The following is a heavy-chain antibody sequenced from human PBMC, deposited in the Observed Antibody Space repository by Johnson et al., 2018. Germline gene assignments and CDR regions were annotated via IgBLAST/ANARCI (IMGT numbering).Heavy chain of an antibody. CDR3: AKCTTVTYRGGLDY. CDR2: ISGNSGSI. CDR1: GFTFNEYG. V-gene: IGHV3-9*01. D-gene: IGHD2-2*01. J-gene: IGHJ4*02. Sequence: EVQLVETGGGFVQPGRSLRVSCAASGFTFNEYGLHWVRQAPGKGLEWVSGISGNSGSIAYADSGRGRFTISRDNARNSLYLQMNSLRAEDTALYFCAKCTTVTYRGGLDYWGQGTRVTVSS.